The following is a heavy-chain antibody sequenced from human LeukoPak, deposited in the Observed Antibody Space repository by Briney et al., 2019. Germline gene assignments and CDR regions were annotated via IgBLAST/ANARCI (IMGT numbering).Heavy chain of an antibody. D-gene: IGHD6-19*01. Sequence: GGSLRLSCAASGFTFSTYWMGWVRQAPGKGLEWLGNIKEDGSEKYYVDFVKGRFTISRDNAKNSLSPQMNSLRAEDTAVYYCARDRGWLVSDYWGQGTLVTVSS. J-gene: IGHJ4*02. CDR2: IKEDGSEK. V-gene: IGHV3-7*03. CDR3: ARDRGWLVSDY. CDR1: GFTFSTYW.